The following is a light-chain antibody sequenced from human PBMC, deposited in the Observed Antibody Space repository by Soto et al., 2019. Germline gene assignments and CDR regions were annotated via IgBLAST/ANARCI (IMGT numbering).Light chain of an antibody. CDR1: RSNIGAGYD. CDR2: GNS. V-gene: IGLV1-40*01. CDR3: QSYDISLSGVV. Sequence: QPVLTQPPSVSGAPGQRVTISCTGSRSNIGAGYDVHWYQQLPGTAPKLLIDGNSNRPSGVPDRFSGSKSGTSASLAITGLQAEDGAEYYRQSYDISLSGVVFGGGTKVTVL. J-gene: IGLJ2*01.